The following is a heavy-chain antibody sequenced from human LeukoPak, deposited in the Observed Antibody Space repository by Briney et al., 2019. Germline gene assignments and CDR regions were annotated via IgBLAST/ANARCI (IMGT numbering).Heavy chain of an antibody. J-gene: IGHJ6*02. Sequence: GESLKISCKGSGYSFTSYWIGWVRQMPGKGLEWMGIIYPGDSDTRYSPSFQGQVTISADKSISTAYLQWSSLKASDTAMYYCATSALAAAGGYYYYGMDVWGQGTTVTVSS. CDR2: IYPGDSDT. V-gene: IGHV5-51*01. D-gene: IGHD6-13*01. CDR1: GYSFTSYW. CDR3: ATSALAAAGGYYYYGMDV.